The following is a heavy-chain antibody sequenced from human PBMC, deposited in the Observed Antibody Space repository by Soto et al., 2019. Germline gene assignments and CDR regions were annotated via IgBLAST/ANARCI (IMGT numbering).Heavy chain of an antibody. Sequence: GTLTLTCTVSGGSISSYYWSWIRQPAGKGLEWIGRIYTSGSTNYNPSLKSRVTMSVDTSKNQFSLKLSSVTAADTAVYYCARDHYIGIFNWFDPWGQGTLVTVSS. CDR2: IYTSGST. D-gene: IGHD1-26*01. J-gene: IGHJ5*02. V-gene: IGHV4-4*07. CDR3: ARDHYIGIFNWFDP. CDR1: GGSISSYY.